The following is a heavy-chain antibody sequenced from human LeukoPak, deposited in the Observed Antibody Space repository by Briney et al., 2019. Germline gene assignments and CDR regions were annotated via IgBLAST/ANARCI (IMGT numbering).Heavy chain of an antibody. CDR3: ARTRGLYYYGSGSYYFDY. D-gene: IGHD3-10*01. CDR1: GGSISDYY. V-gene: IGHV4-59*01. J-gene: IGHJ4*02. Sequence: PSETLSLTCTVSGGSISDYYWSWIRQPPGKGLEWIGYIYYSGSTNYNPSLKSRVTISVDTSKNQFSLKLSSVTAADTAVYYCARTRGLYYYGSGSYYFDYWGQGTLVTVSS. CDR2: IYYSGST.